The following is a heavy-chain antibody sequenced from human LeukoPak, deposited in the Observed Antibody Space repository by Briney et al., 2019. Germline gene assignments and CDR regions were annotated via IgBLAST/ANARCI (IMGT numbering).Heavy chain of an antibody. CDR1: GGSFSGYY. CDR3: ARVPDTAVDY. Sequence: SSETLSLTCAVYGGSFSGYYWSWIRQPPGKGLEWIGEINHSGSTNYNPSLKSRVTISVDTSKNQFSLKLSSVTAADTAVYYCARVPDTAVDYWGQGTLVTVSS. V-gene: IGHV4-34*01. J-gene: IGHJ4*02. CDR2: INHSGST. D-gene: IGHD5-18*01.